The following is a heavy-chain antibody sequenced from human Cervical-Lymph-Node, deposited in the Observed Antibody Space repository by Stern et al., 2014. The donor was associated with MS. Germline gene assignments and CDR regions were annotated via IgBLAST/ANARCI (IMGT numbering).Heavy chain of an antibody. Sequence: QVQLVQSGAEVKKPGASVKVSCKGSGYTFTSHCISWVRQVPGQGLEWMGVISSYNGNTNYAQKLQGRVTMTTDTSTSTAYMERRSLRSDDTAVYYCARGLLGSENAFDIWGQGTMVTVSS. CDR2: ISSYNGNT. D-gene: IGHD2-15*01. CDR1: GYTFTSHC. J-gene: IGHJ3*02. CDR3: ARGLLGSENAFDI. V-gene: IGHV1-18*01.